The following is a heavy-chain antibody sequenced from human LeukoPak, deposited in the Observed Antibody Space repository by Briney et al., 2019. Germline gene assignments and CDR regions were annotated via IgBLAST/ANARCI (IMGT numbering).Heavy chain of an antibody. V-gene: IGHV3-21*01. CDR1: GFTFSSYS. CDR3: ARDLGGYSGYDTFYGMDV. J-gene: IGHJ6*02. D-gene: IGHD5-12*01. Sequence: GGSLRLSCAASGFTFSSYSMSWVRQAPGKGLEWVSSISSQSTYIYSADSLKGRFAISRDNAKNTLYLQMNSLRAEDTAVYYCARDLGGYSGYDTFYGMDVWGQGTTVTVSS. CDR2: ISSQSTYI.